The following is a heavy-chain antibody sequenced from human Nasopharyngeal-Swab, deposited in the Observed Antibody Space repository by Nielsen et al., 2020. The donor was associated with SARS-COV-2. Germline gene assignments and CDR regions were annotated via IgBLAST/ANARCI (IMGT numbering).Heavy chain of an antibody. CDR3: ARLGGYSGYGYYYGMDV. CDR1: GYSFTSYW. D-gene: IGHD5-12*01. CDR2: IYPGDSDT. Sequence: GESLKISCKGSGYSFTSYWIGWVRQMPGKGLEWMGIIYPGDSDTRYSPSFQGQVTISADKSISTAYLQWSSLKASDTAMYYCARLGGYSGYGYYYGMDVWGQGTTVTVSS. J-gene: IGHJ6*02. V-gene: IGHV5-51*01.